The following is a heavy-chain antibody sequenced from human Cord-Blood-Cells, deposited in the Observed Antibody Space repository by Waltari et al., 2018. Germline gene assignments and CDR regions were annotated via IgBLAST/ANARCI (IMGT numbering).Heavy chain of an antibody. V-gene: IGHV4-39*01. CDR3: ARQVWYGSGSYYNWFDP. D-gene: IGHD3-10*01. CDR1: GGSISSSSYY. CDR2: IYYSGST. Sequence: QLQLQESGPGLVKPSETLSLTCTVSGGSISSSSYYWGWIRQPPGKGLEWIGSIYYSGSTYYTPSLKSRVTISVDTSKNQFSLKLSSVTAADTAVYYCARQVWYGSGSYYNWFDPWGQGTLVTVSS. J-gene: IGHJ5*02.